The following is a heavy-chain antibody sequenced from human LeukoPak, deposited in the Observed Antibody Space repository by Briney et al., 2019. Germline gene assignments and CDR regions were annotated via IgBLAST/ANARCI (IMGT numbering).Heavy chain of an antibody. CDR3: AREGRSSTSCYPYYYYYGMDV. D-gene: IGHD2-2*01. CDR1: GFTFSSYG. CDR2: IWYDGSNK. Sequence: GGSLRLSCAASGFTFSSYGMHWVRQAPGKGLEWVAVIWYDGSNKYYADSVKGRFTISRDNSKNTLYLQMNSLRAEDTAVYYCAREGRSSTSCYPYYYYYGMDVWGKGTTVTVSS. J-gene: IGHJ6*04. V-gene: IGHV3-33*01.